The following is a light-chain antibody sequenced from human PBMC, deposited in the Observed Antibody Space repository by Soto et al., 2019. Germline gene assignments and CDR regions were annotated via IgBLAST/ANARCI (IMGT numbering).Light chain of an antibody. Sequence: DIQMTQSPSSLSAYVGDRVTITCQASQDIRNYLNWYQQKPGKAPKLLIYDASILQSGVPSRFSGSGFRTDFALTITSLQPEDVATYYCQRYNSAPLTFGGVTKVEIK. CDR2: DAS. CDR3: QRYNSAPLT. V-gene: IGKV1-27*01. J-gene: IGKJ4*01. CDR1: QDIRNY.